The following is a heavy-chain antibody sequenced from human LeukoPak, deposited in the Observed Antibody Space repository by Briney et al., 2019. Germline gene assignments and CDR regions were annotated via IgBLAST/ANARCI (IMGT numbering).Heavy chain of an antibody. CDR3: ARVSSLEWLFPDF. J-gene: IGHJ4*02. D-gene: IGHD3-3*01. Sequence: GSLRLSCAASGFTFSSYSMSWVRQAPGKGLVWVSRINSDGSTTNYADSVKGRFTVSRDNAKNMLYLQMNSLRAEDTAVYYCARVSSLEWLFPDFWGQGTLVTVSS. CDR1: GFTFSSYS. V-gene: IGHV3-74*01. CDR2: INSDGSTT.